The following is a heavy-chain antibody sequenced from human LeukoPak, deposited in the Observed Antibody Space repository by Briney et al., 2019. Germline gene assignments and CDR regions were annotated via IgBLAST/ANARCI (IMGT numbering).Heavy chain of an antibody. CDR3: ARTTGRYGSGKGSQDY. V-gene: IGHV1-2*02. J-gene: IGHJ4*02. Sequence: ASVKVPCKASGYTFTGYYMHWVRQAPGQGLEWMGWINPNSGGTNYAQKLQGRVTMTTDTSTSTAYMELRSLRSDDTAVYYCARTTGRYGSGKGSQDYWGQGTLVTVSS. D-gene: IGHD3-10*01. CDR2: INPNSGGT. CDR1: GYTFTGYY.